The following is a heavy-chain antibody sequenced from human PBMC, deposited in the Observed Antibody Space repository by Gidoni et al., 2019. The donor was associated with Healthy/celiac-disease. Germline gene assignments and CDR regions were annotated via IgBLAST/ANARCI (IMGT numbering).Heavy chain of an antibody. CDR2: ISYDGSNK. D-gene: IGHD1-26*01. CDR1: GFTFSSYG. CDR3: AKGPWGSYTDIEFDY. Sequence: QVQLVESGGGVVQPGRSLRLSCAASGFTFSSYGMHWVRQAPGKGLEWVAVISYDGSNKYYADSVKGRFTISRDNSKNTLYLQMNSLRAEDTAVYYCAKGPWGSYTDIEFDYWGQGTLVTVSS. V-gene: IGHV3-30*18. J-gene: IGHJ4*02.